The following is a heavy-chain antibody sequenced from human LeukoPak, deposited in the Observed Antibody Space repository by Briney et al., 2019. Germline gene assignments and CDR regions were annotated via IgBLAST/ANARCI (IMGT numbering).Heavy chain of an antibody. Sequence: GGSLRLSCAASGFTFSSHWMHWVRQAPGKGLVWASVISPDGSTTNYAEPVKGRFTISRDNAKNTLYLQVNSLRVEDTAVYYCARPVGTTVSVDYWGQGTLVTVSS. V-gene: IGHV3-74*01. J-gene: IGHJ4*02. D-gene: IGHD1-26*01. CDR2: ISPDGSTT. CDR3: ARPVGTTVSVDY. CDR1: GFTFSSHW.